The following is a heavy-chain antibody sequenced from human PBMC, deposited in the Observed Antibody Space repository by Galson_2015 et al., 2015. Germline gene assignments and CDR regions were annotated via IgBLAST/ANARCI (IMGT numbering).Heavy chain of an antibody. CDR2: IYSETMT. Sequence: SLRLSCAASGFSVNGDYISWVRQAPGKGLEWVSIIYSETMTYYADSVMGRFTISRDNSRKTVHLQMDRLRGDDTAVYYCARVAGQLPYYYGMDLWGQGTTVTVSS. J-gene: IGHJ6*02. V-gene: IGHV3-53*01. D-gene: IGHD6-19*01. CDR1: GFSVNGDY. CDR3: ARVAGQLPYYYGMDL.